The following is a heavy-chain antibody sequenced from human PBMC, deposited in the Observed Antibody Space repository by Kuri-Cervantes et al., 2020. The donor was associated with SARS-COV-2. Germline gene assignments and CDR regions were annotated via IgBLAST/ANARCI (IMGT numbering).Heavy chain of an antibody. CDR1: GYSISSGYY. CDR2: IYHSGST. V-gene: IGHV4-38-2*01. CDR3: ATCIAAAGSYYFDY. D-gene: IGHD6-13*01. Sequence: PSETLSLTCAVSGYSISSGYYWGWIRQPPGKGLEWIGSIYHSGSTYYNPSLKSRVTISVDTSKNQFSLKLSSVTAADTAVYYCATCIAAAGSYYFDYWGQGTLVTVSS. J-gene: IGHJ4*02.